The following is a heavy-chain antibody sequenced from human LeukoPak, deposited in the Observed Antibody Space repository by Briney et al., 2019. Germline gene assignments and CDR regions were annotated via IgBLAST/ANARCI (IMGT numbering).Heavy chain of an antibody. J-gene: IGHJ6*02. CDR2: ISGSST. Sequence: GGSLRLSCAASGFTFSSYAMSWVRQAPGKGLEWVSSISGSSTYYADSVKGRFTISRDNSKNTLYLQMNSLRAEDTAVYYCARDDEWFGELLVYYGMDVWGQGTTVTVSS. D-gene: IGHD3-10*01. CDR1: GFTFSSYA. V-gene: IGHV3-23*01. CDR3: ARDDEWFGELLVYYGMDV.